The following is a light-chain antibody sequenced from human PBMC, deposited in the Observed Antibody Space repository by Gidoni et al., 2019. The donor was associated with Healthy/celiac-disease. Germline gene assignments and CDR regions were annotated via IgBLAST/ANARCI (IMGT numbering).Light chain of an antibody. CDR2: DAS. J-gene: IGKJ1*01. CDR3: QQYGSSPWT. CDR1: QRVSSSY. Sequence: EMVLTHSPATLSLSPGESATLACGASQRVSSSYLAWYQQKPGLAPRLLIYDASSRATGIPDRFSGSGSGTDFTLTISRLEPEDFAVYYCQQYGSSPWTFGQGTKVEIK. V-gene: IGKV3D-20*01.